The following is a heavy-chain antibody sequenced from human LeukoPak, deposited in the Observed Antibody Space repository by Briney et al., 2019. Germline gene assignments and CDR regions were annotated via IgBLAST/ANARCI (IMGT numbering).Heavy chain of an antibody. CDR2: LYNSGST. V-gene: IGHV4-39*01. CDR3: ATLRYCSGGSCFPKYFQH. J-gene: IGHJ1*01. Sequence: PSETLSLTCSVSGGSITSGFYYWGWIRQTSGKGLEWIGSLYNSGSTHYNPSLKSRVAVSIDTSKNQFSLRMHSVTAADTAMYYCATLRYCSGGSCFPKYFQHWGQGTLVTVSS. CDR1: GGSITSGFYY. D-gene: IGHD2-15*01.